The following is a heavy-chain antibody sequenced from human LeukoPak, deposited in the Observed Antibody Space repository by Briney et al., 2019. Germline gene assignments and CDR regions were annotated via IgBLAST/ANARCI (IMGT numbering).Heavy chain of an antibody. D-gene: IGHD3-22*01. CDR1: GFTFSSYA. J-gene: IGHJ4*02. V-gene: IGHV3-23*01. Sequence: GRSLRLSCAASGFTFSSYAMSWVRQAPGKGLEWVSAISGSGGSTYYADSVKGRFTISRDNSKNTLYLQMNSLRAEDTAVYYCAKDPHTSRITMIVVDFDYWGQGTLVTVSS. CDR2: ISGSGGST. CDR3: AKDPHTSRITMIVVDFDY.